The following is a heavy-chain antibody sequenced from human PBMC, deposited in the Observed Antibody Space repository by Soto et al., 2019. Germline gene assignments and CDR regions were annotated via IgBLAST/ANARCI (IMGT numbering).Heavy chain of an antibody. D-gene: IGHD6-6*01. V-gene: IGHV1-2*02. CDR3: ARSLSTISARPDY. CDR2: INPNTGGA. Sequence: GASVKVSCKASGYTFTGYFMHWVRQAPGQGLEWMGWINPNTGGANYAQKFQDRVTMTRDTSTNTAYMEMNRLRSDDTAVYYCARSLSTISARPDYWGQGTLVTVPS. J-gene: IGHJ4*02. CDR1: GYTFTGYF.